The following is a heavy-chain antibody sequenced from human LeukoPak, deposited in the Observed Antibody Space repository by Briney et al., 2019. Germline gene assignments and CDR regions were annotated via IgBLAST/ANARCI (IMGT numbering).Heavy chain of an antibody. D-gene: IGHD2-8*02. CDR3: ARGWVLATGAFDI. V-gene: IGHV3-53*01. J-gene: IGHJ3*02. CDR1: GFTVSTNY. Sequence: RSGGSLRLSCAASGFTVSTNYMTWVRQAPGKGLEWVSVIYSGGSTYYADSVTGRFTISRDNSKKMLYLQMNSLRAEDTAVYYCARGWVLATGAFDIWGQGTMVTVSS. CDR2: IYSGGST.